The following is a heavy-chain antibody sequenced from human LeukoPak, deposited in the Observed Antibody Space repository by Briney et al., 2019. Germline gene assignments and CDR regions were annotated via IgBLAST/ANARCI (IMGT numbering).Heavy chain of an antibody. CDR3: ARRLTQYDCFDP. V-gene: IGHV6-1*01. D-gene: IGHD2-2*01. CDR2: TYYRSKWSN. Sequence: SQTLSLTCAIYGDSVSNNSAAWNWIRQSPSRGLEWLGRTYYRSKWSNNYAISVRGRITVNPDTSKNQFSLHLNSVTPEDTAVYYCARRLTQYDCFDPWGQGILVTVSS. CDR1: GDSVSNNSAA. J-gene: IGHJ5*02.